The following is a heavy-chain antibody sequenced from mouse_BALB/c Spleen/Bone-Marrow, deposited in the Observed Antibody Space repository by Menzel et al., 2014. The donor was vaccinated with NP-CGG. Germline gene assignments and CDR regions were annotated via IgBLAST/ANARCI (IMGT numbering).Heavy chain of an antibody. CDR2: IYPGDFNT. J-gene: IGHJ4*01. V-gene: IGHV1S56*01. D-gene: IGHD2-4*01. CDR3: ARKSQRAYDCRMY. CDR1: GYTFTSFY. Sequence: QVQLQQSGLELVKPGASVRISCKASGYTFTSFYIHWVKQRPGQGLEWIGWIYPGDFNTKFNEKFKGKATLTADKSSSTAYMQLSSLTSEDSAVYFCARKSQRAYDCRMYWGPGTSVTVSS.